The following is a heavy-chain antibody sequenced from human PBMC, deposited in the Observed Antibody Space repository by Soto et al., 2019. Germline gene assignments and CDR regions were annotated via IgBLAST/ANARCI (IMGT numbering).Heavy chain of an antibody. Sequence: LSLTCAVSAGSISTTNWYVWVRQPPGMGLEWIGEIYHTGTTTYNPSLKSRVTMSVDTSKNQFSLRLSFVTAADTAVYYCATSSGSAYGLDVWGPGATVTVSS. J-gene: IGHJ6*02. CDR2: IYHTGTT. CDR3: ATSSGSAYGLDV. D-gene: IGHD3-10*01. CDR1: AGSISTTNW. V-gene: IGHV4-4*02.